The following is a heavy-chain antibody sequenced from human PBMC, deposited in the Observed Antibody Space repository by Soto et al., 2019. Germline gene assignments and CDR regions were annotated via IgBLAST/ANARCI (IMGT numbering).Heavy chain of an antibody. J-gene: IGHJ3*02. CDR1: GFTFSDYY. CDR2: ISSSRSYT. Sequence: QVQLVESGGGLVKPGGSLRLSCAASGFTFSDYYMNWIRQAPGKGLEWVSYISSSRSYTNYADSVKGRITISRDNAKNSLYLQMNSPRAEDTAVYYCARVAYDAFDIWGQGTMVTVSS. V-gene: IGHV3-11*05. D-gene: IGHD3-16*01. CDR3: ARVAYDAFDI.